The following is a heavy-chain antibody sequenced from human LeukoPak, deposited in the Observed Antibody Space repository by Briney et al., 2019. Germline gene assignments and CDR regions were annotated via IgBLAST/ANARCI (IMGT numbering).Heavy chain of an antibody. J-gene: IGHJ4*02. CDR1: EFTFSSYN. D-gene: IGHD3-3*01. CDR3: AREPFWSGYYSNLHFDY. Sequence: GGSLRLSCAASEFTFSSYNMKWVRQAPGKGLGWVSCISGSGKYIYYADSVKGRFTISRDNAKNSLYLQMNSLRAEDTAVYYCAREPFWSGYYSNLHFDYWGQGTLVTVSS. CDR2: ISGSGKYI. V-gene: IGHV3-21*01.